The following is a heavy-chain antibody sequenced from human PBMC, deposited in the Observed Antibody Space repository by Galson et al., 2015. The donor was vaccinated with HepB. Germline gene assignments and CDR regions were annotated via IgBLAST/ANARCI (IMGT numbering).Heavy chain of an antibody. CDR1: GFTFSSYG. V-gene: IGHV3-30*02. J-gene: IGHJ4*02. D-gene: IGHD2-15*01. CDR2: IRYDGSNK. Sequence: LRLSCAASGFTFSSYGMHWVRQAPGKGLEWVAFIRYDGSNKYYADSVKGRFTISRDNSKNTLYLQMNSLRAEDTAVYYCAKDPTDIVVVVAATQDHGFDYWGQGTLVTVSS. CDR3: AKDPTDIVVVVAATQDHGFDY.